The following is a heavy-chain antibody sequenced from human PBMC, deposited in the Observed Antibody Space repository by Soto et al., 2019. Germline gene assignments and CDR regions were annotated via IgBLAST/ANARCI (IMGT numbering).Heavy chain of an antibody. Sequence: GGSLRLSCAASGFSFSNHWMHWVRQAPGKGLVWVSRINNDGSSISYADSVKGRFTISRDNAKNTLYLQMNSLRAEDTAAYYCVRASVTTLTLLAYSGQRSLVIVSS. CDR2: INNDGSSI. J-gene: IGHJ4*02. D-gene: IGHD7-27*01. CDR1: GFSFSNHW. CDR3: VRASVTTLTLLAY. V-gene: IGHV3-74*01.